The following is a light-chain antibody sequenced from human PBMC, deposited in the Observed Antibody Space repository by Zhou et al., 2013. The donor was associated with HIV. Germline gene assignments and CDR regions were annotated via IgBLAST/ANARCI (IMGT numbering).Light chain of an antibody. CDR3: HQFDSFPWT. CDR1: QSISSW. CDR2: KAS. V-gene: IGKV1-5*03. Sequence: DIQMTQSPSTLSASVGDRVTITCRASQSISSWLAWYQQKPGKAPNLLIYKASNLESGVPSRFSGSGSGTDFTLTISSLQPGDFATYYCHQFDSFPWTFGQGTKLEI. J-gene: IGKJ1*01.